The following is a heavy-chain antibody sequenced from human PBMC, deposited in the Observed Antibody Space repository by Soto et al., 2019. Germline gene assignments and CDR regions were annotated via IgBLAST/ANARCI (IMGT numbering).Heavy chain of an antibody. V-gene: IGHV4-30-2*01. D-gene: IGHD3-3*01. Sequence: PSETLSLTCAVSGGSISSGGYSWSWIRQPPGKGLEWIGYIYHSGSTYYNPSLKSRVTISVDRSKNQFSLKLSSVTAADTAVYYCARADYDLWSGYYEYGMDVWGQGTTVTVSS. CDR3: ARADYDLWSGYYEYGMDV. CDR1: GGSISSGGYS. J-gene: IGHJ6*02. CDR2: IYHSGST.